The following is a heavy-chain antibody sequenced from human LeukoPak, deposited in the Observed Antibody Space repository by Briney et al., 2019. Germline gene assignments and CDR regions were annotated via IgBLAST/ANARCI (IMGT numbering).Heavy chain of an antibody. CDR3: ARARQQLVRLEKWFDP. J-gene: IGHJ5*02. CDR1: GYTFTSYA. Sequence: ASVTVSCKASGYTFTSYAMNWVRQAPGQGLEWMGWINTNTGNPTYAQGFTGRFVFSLDTSVSTAYLQISSLKAEDTAVYYCARARQQLVRLEKWFDPWGQGTLVTVSS. V-gene: IGHV7-4-1*02. D-gene: IGHD6-13*01. CDR2: INTNTGNP.